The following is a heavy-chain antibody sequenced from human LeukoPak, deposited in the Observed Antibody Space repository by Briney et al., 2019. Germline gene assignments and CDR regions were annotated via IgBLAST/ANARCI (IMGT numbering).Heavy chain of an antibody. J-gene: IGHJ3*02. V-gene: IGHV4-59*08. D-gene: IGHD6-6*01. CDR2: IYYSGST. Sequence: SETLSLTCTVAGCSISSYYWSWIRQPPGKGLEWIGYIYYSGSTNYNPSLKSRVTISVDTSKNQFSLKLSSVTAADTAVYYCARFVEDLDAFDIWGQGTMVTVSS. CDR1: GCSISSYY. CDR3: ARFVEDLDAFDI.